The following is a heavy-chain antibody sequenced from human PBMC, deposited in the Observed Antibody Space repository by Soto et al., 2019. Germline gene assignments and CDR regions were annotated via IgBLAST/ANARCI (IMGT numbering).Heavy chain of an antibody. D-gene: IGHD3-3*01. CDR3: ARGRPPQGGATTFGVVIISHYYYGMDV. CDR2: MNPNSGNT. J-gene: IGHJ6*02. V-gene: IGHV1-8*01. CDR1: GYTFTSYD. Sequence: GASVKVSCKASGYTFTSYDINWVRQATGQGLEWMGWMNPNSGNTGYAQKFQGRVTMTRNTSISTAYMELSSLRSEDTAVYYCARGRPPQGGATTFGVVIISHYYYGMDVWGQGTTVTVSS.